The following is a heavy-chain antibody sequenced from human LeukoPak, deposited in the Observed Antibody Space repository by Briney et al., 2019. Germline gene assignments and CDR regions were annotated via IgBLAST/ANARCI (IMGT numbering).Heavy chain of an antibody. D-gene: IGHD6-25*01. Sequence: GASVKVSCKASGYTFTSYAISWVRQAPGQGLEWMGGIIPIFGTANYAQKFQGRVTITTDESTSTAYMELSSLRSEDTAVYYCAREPPSWAAAADNNWFDPWGQGTLVTVSS. J-gene: IGHJ5*02. CDR2: IIPIFGTA. CDR1: GYTFTSYA. CDR3: AREPPSWAAAADNNWFDP. V-gene: IGHV1-69*05.